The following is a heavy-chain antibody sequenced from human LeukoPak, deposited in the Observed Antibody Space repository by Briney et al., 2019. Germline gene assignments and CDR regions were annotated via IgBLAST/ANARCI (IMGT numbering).Heavy chain of an antibody. V-gene: IGHV5-51*01. CDR1: GYSFTNYW. D-gene: IGHD3-16*01. Sequence: GESLKISCKGSGYSFTNYWIAWVRQMPGKGLEWMGIICPGDSVTRYSPSFQGQVTISADKSISTAYLQWSSLKASDTAMYYCASLGVGSSYQSLDYWGQGTLITVSS. CDR2: ICPGDSVT. CDR3: ASLGVGSSYQSLDY. J-gene: IGHJ4*02.